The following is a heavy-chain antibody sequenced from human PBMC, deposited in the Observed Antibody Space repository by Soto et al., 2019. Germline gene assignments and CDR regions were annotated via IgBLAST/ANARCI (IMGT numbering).Heavy chain of an antibody. V-gene: IGHV3-23*01. Sequence: EVQLLESGGDLVQPGGSLRLSCAASGFTFSSHAMSWVRQAPGKGLEWVSVITNTGGDTLYADSVKGRFTISRDNSKNTLYLQMNSLRAEDTAVYYCAKDREYFDYWGQGTLVTVSS. CDR2: ITNTGGDT. CDR1: GFTFSSHA. CDR3: AKDREYFDY. J-gene: IGHJ4*02.